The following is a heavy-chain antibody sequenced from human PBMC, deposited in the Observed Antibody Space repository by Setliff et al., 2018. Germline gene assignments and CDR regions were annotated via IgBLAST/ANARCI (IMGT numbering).Heavy chain of an antibody. V-gene: IGHV1-18*01. CDR3: ARFRVSSGGYNYYAMDV. J-gene: IGHJ6*02. CDR2: INNYNTNT. Sequence: ASVKVSCKASGYTFTNYGITWVRQAPGQGLEWMGWINNYNTNTKYAQKLQGRVTITTDTSTTTVYMELRGLRSDDTATYYCARFRVSSGGYNYYAMDVWGQGTTGTVSS. D-gene: IGHD1-26*01. CDR1: GYTFTNYG.